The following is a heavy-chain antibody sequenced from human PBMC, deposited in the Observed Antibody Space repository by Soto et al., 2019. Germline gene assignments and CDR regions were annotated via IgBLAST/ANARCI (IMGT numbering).Heavy chain of an antibody. Sequence: GGSLRLSCAASGFTFSSYAMIWVRQATGKGLEWVSAISGSGGSTYYADSVKGRFTISRDNSKNTLYLQMNSLRAEDTAVYYCAKDLGYGYSYAPAAMDWFDPWGQGTLVTVSS. D-gene: IGHD5-18*01. J-gene: IGHJ5*02. CDR2: ISGSGGST. V-gene: IGHV3-23*01. CDR3: AKDLGYGYSYAPAAMDWFDP. CDR1: GFTFSSYA.